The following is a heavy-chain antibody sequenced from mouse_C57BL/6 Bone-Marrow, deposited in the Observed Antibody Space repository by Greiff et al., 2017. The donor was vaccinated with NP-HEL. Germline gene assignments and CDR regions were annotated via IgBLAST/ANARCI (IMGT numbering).Heavy chain of an antibody. V-gene: IGHV5-6*01. CDR3: ARHVQLGREYYFDY. J-gene: IGHJ2*01. Sequence: EVQRVESGGDLVKPGGSLKLSCAASGFTFSSYGMSWVRQTPDKRLEWVATISSGGSYTYYPDSVKGRFTISRDNAKNTLYLQMSSLKSEDTAMYYCARHVQLGREYYFDYWGQGTTLTVSS. CDR2: ISSGGSYT. CDR1: GFTFSSYG. D-gene: IGHD4-1*02.